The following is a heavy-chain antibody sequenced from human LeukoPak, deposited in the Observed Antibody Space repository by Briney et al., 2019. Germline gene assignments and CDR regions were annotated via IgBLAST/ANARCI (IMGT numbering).Heavy chain of an antibody. CDR2: IKSKSDGGTA. J-gene: IGHJ6*04. Sequence: PGGSLRLSCTASGFTFSHAWMSWVRQAPGKGLEWVGRIKSKSDGGTADYGAPVKGRFTISRDESKNTLYLQMNSLKTEDTAVYYCSTTSGVWGKGTTVIISS. CDR1: GFTFSHAW. V-gene: IGHV3-15*01. CDR3: STTSGV.